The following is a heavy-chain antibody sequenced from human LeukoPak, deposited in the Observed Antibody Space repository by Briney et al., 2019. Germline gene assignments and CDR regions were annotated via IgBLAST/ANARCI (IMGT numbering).Heavy chain of an antibody. D-gene: IGHD5-12*01. CDR2: INQDGSKE. Sequence: GGSLRLSCAASGFTFSNYWMTWVRQAPGKGLEWVADINQDGSKEYYMDSVKARFTISRDNAKNSLSLQMNSLRAEDTAVYYCVRDGGVSGYDLLDYWGQGTLVTVSS. V-gene: IGHV3-7*01. CDR3: VRDGGVSGYDLLDY. J-gene: IGHJ4*02. CDR1: GFTFSNYW.